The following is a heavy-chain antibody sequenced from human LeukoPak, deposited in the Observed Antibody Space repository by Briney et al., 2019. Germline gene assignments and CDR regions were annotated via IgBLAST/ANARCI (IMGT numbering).Heavy chain of an antibody. CDR2: INPNSGGT. Sequence: ASVKVSCKASGYTFTGYYMHWVRQAPGQGLEWMGWINPNSGGTNYAQKFQGRVTMTRDTSISTAYMELSRLRSDDTAVYYCARAPVLRYFDWSHPLYYYYYYMDVWGKGTTVTVSS. CDR3: ARAPVLRYFDWSHPLYYYYYYMDV. J-gene: IGHJ6*03. D-gene: IGHD3-9*01. V-gene: IGHV1-2*02. CDR1: GYTFTGYY.